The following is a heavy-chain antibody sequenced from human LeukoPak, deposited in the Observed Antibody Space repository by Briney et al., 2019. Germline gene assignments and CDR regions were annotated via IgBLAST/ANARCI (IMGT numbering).Heavy chain of an antibody. CDR3: ARDLTVAPRYFDL. D-gene: IGHD6-19*01. V-gene: IGHV3-30*07. Sequence: SVKGRFTISRDNSKNTLYLQMNSLRAEDTAVYYCARDLTVAPRYFDLWGRGTLVTVSS. J-gene: IGHJ2*01.